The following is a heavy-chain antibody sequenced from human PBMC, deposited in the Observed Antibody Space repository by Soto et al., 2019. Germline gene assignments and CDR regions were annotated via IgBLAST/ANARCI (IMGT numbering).Heavy chain of an antibody. CDR3: ARTPDCTNGVCSAGFDY. V-gene: IGHV3-11*06. Sequence: QVQLVESGGGLVKPGGSLRLSCAASGFTFSDYYMSWIRQAPGKGLEWVSYISSSSYTNYADSVKGRFTISRDNAKNSLYLQMNSLRAEDTAVYYCARTPDCTNGVCSAGFDYWGQGTLVTVSS. CDR1: GFTFSDYY. CDR2: ISSSSYT. J-gene: IGHJ4*02. D-gene: IGHD2-8*01.